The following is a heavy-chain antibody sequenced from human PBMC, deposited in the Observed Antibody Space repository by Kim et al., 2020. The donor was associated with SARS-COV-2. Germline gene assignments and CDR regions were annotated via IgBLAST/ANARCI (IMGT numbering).Heavy chain of an antibody. D-gene: IGHD2-2*02. Sequence: IYYADSVKGRFTISRDNAKNSLYLQMNSLRAEDTAVYYCARDPPISRFDYWGQGTLVTVSS. CDR2: I. J-gene: IGHJ4*02. CDR3: ARDPPISRFDY. V-gene: IGHV3-21*01.